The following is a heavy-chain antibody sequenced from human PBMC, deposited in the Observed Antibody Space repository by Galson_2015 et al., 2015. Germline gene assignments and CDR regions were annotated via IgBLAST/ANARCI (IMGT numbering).Heavy chain of an antibody. J-gene: IGHJ4*01. D-gene: IGHD3-16*01. V-gene: IGHV3-48*02. CDR3: ARERLWVLSLPDY. CDR1: GFTFSSYS. CDR2: ISSSSSTI. Sequence: SLRLSCAASGFTFSSYSMNWVRQAPGKGLEWVSYISSSSSTIYYADSVKGRFTISRDNAKNSLYLQMNSLRDEDTAVYYCARERLWVLSLPDYSGHASLITVSS.